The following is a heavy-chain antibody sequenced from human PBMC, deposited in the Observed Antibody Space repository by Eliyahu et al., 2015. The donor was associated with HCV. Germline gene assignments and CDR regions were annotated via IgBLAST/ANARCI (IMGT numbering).Heavy chain of an antibody. CDR3: ARERYSVYDFDGFDV. Sequence: EVQLVESGGDLVKPGGSLRLSCAASGFTFTDHSMHWVRQAPGKGLEWVSSINSIATSIYYADSVKGRFTISRDNAKNSLSLQVSSLRADDTAVYYCARERYSVYDFDGFDVWGQGTMVTVSS. D-gene: IGHD5/OR15-5a*01. CDR2: INSIATSI. J-gene: IGHJ3*01. CDR1: GFTFTDHS. V-gene: IGHV3-21*01.